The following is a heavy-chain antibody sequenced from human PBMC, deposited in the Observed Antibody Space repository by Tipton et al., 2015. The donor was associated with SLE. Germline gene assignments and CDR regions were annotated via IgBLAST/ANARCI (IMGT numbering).Heavy chain of an antibody. CDR1: GFTFSSYW. Sequence: SLRLSCAASGFTFSSYWMHWVRQDPEKGLVWVSRINGDGSTTTYADSVKGRFTISRDNSKDTLDLQMNGLRTEDTGVYYCAKDSYEDGYFDLWGRGTLVTVSS. D-gene: IGHD2-8*01. CDR2: INGDGSTT. CDR3: AKDSYEDGYFDL. J-gene: IGHJ2*01. V-gene: IGHV3-74*03.